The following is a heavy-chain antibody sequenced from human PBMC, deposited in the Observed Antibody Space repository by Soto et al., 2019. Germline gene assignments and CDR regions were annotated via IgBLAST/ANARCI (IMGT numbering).Heavy chain of an antibody. CDR3: ARGGPPIDY. D-gene: IGHD3-16*01. V-gene: IGHV1-18*01. J-gene: IGHJ4*02. CDR2: ISAYNGNT. Sequence: QVQLVQSGAEVKKPGASVKVSCKASGYTFTNFGISWVRQAPGQGLEWMGWISAYNGNTNYAQNFQGRVTMTTDTATSKAYMELSCLRAGGTAVYYCARGGPPIDYCCRGTQVSVSS. CDR1: GYTFTNFG.